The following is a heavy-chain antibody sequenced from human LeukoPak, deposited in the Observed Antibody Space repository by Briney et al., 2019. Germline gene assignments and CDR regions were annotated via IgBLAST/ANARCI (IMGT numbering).Heavy chain of an antibody. V-gene: IGHV3-30*18. CDR1: GFTFSSYG. Sequence: PGGSLRLSCAASGFTFSSYGMHWVRQAPGKGLEWVAVISYDGSNKYYADSVKGRFTISRDNSKNTLYLQMNSLRAEDTAVYYCAKDRHGDPYYFDYWGQGTLVTVSS. J-gene: IGHJ4*02. D-gene: IGHD4-17*01. CDR3: AKDRHGDPYYFDY. CDR2: ISYDGSNK.